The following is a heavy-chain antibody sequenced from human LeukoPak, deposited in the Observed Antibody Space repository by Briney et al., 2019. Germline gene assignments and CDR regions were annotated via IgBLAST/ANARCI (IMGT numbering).Heavy chain of an antibody. CDR2: IIPILGIA. D-gene: IGHD4-17*01. CDR3: ARELGGLRGGDGY. V-gene: IGHV1-69*04. CDR1: VGTFSSYA. Sequence: SVTVSCKASVGTFSSYAISWVRQAPGQGLEWMGRIIPILGIANYAQKFQGRVTITADKSTSTAYMELSSLRSEDTAVYYCARELGGLRGGDGYWGQGTLVTVSS. J-gene: IGHJ4*02.